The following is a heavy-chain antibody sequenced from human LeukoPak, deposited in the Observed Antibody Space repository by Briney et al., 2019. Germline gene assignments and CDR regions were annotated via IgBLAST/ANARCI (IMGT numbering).Heavy chain of an antibody. CDR1: GFTFTNYA. D-gene: IGHD3-10*01. CDR3: AKVPYSDYGSGRPPFMDV. Sequence: GGSLRLSCVASGFTFTNYAMSWIRQAPGKGLEWVSTVSNTGTDTYYADSVQGRFTISRDNSENTLYTQMNNLRAEDTAIYYCAKVPYSDYGSGRPPFMDVWGQGTTVAVSS. CDR2: VSNTGTDT. J-gene: IGHJ6*02. V-gene: IGHV3-23*01.